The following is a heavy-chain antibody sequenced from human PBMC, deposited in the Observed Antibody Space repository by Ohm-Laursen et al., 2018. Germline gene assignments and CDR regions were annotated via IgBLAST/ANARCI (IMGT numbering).Heavy chain of an antibody. Sequence: ASVKVSCKASGYTFTSYGISWVRQAPGQGLEWMGWISAYNGNTNYAQKLQGRVTMTADTSTSTAYMELRSLRSDDTAVYYCARGPQLERQVELFYWGQGTLVTVSS. CDR3: ARGPQLERQVELFY. J-gene: IGHJ4*02. V-gene: IGHV1-18*01. CDR2: ISAYNGNT. D-gene: IGHD1-1*01. CDR1: GYTFTSYG.